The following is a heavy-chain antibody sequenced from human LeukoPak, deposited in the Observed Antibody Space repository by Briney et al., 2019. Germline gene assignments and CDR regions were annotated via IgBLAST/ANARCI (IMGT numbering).Heavy chain of an antibody. CDR2: IYYSGST. Sequence: SETLSLTCTVSGGSISSSSYYWGWIRQPPGKGLEWIGSIYYSGSTYYNPSLKSRVTISVDTSKNQFSLKLSPVTAADTAVYYCARGGYYGSGSYYFDPWGQGTLVTVSS. CDR1: GGSISSSSYY. D-gene: IGHD3-10*01. CDR3: ARGGYYGSGSYYFDP. J-gene: IGHJ5*02. V-gene: IGHV4-39*01.